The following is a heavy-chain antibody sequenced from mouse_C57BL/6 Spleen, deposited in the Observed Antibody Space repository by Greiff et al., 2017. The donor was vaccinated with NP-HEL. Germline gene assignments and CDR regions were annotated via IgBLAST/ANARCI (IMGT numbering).Heavy chain of an antibody. Sequence: EVQVVESGEGLVKPGGSLKLSCAASGFTFSSYAMSWVRQTPEKRLEWVAYISSGGDYIYYADTVKGRFTISRDNARNTLYLQMSSLKSEDTAMYYGTRDADYPPGLAYWGQGTLVTVSA. D-gene: IGHD2-4*01. CDR1: GFTFSSYA. CDR2: ISSGGDYI. J-gene: IGHJ3*01. CDR3: TRDADYPPGLAY. V-gene: IGHV5-9-1*02.